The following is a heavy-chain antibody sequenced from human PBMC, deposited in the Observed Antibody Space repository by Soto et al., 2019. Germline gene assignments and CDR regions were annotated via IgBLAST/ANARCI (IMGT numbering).Heavy chain of an antibody. V-gene: IGHV1-58*01. CDR2: IVVGSGNT. CDR1: GFTFTSSA. D-gene: IGHD2-15*01. J-gene: IGHJ3*02. CDR3: AAPSRRGIVVVVATHDAFDI. Sequence: ASVKVSCKASGFTFTSSAVQWVRQARGQRLEWIGWIVVGSGNTNYAQKFQERVTITRDMSTSTAYMELSSLRSEDTAAYYCAAPSRRGIVVVVATHDAFDIWGQGTMVTVSS.